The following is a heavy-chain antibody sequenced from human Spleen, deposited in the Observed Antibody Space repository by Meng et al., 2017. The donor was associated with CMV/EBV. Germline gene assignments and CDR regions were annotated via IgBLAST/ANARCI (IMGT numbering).Heavy chain of an antibody. CDR3: ARGGTFQEIAAAGGRGYYYYYGMDV. CDR1: GYTFTGYY. D-gene: IGHD6-13*01. J-gene: IGHJ6*02. V-gene: IGHV1-2*02. CDR2: SNPNSGGT. Sequence: ASVKVSCKASGYTFTGYYMHWVRQAPGQGLEWMGWSNPNSGGTNYAQKFQGRVTMTRDTSNSTAYMELSRLRSDDTAVYYCARGGTFQEIAAAGGRGYYYYYGMDVWGQGTTVTVSS.